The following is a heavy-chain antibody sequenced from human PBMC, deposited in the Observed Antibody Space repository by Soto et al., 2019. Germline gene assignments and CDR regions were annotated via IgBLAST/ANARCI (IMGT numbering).Heavy chain of an antibody. CDR2: MNPNNGNT. D-gene: IGHD7-27*01. J-gene: IGHJ4*02. CDR1: AYTFTSYD. Sequence: ASVKVSCKAAAYTFTSYDINWVRQATGQDFEWMGWMNPNNGNTAYAQKFQGRVTMTRDTSKSTAFMELSSLTSEDGAVYYCARGPRNWGVDYWGQGTLVTVSS. V-gene: IGHV1-8*01. CDR3: ARGPRNWGVDY.